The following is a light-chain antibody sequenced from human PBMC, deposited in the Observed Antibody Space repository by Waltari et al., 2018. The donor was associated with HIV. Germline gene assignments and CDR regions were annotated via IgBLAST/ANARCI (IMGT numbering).Light chain of an antibody. CDR2: DVD. CDR1: APDFGLYNF. CDR3: ASFTGDNTVI. Sequence: AVTQPASVSGLPGQSTTISCTRDAPDFGLYNFVSWYQQHPGKPPRLILFDVDSRSSGVSVRFSGSMSGNTASLTISGLRAEDEGHYYCASFTGDNTVIFGGGTEVTVL. J-gene: IGLJ2*01. V-gene: IGLV2-14*03.